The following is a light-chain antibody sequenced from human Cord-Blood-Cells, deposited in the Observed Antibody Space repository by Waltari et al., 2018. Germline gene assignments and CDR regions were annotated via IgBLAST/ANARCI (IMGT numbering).Light chain of an antibody. CDR2: GVS. Sequence: QSALTQPRSVSGSPGQSVTISCTGTSTHVGGYNYFPWYQQHPGKAPKLMIYGVSKRPSGVPDRFSGSKSGNMASLTISGLQAEDEADYYCCSYAGSYNWVFGGGTKLTVL. CDR1: STHVGGYNY. CDR3: CSYAGSYNWV. V-gene: IGLV2-11*01. J-gene: IGLJ3*02.